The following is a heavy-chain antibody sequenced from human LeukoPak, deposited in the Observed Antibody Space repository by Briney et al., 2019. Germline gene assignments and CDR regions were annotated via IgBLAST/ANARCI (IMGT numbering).Heavy chain of an antibody. CDR1: GFTVSSNY. V-gene: IGHV3-30*02. J-gene: IGHJ4*02. D-gene: IGHD5-18*01. CDR2: IRYDGSNK. CDR3: ARVGRGYSFNVYCFDY. Sequence: GGSLRLSCAASGFTVSSNYMSWVRQAPGKGLEWVAFIRYDGSNKYYADSVKGRFTISRDNSKNTLYLQMDNLIAQDTAVYYCARVGRGYSFNVYCFDYWGQGTLVTVSS.